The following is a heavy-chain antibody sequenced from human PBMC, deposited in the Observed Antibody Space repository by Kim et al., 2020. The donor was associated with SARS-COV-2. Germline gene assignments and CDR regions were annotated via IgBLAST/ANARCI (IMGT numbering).Heavy chain of an antibody. J-gene: IGHJ5*02. CDR1: GGSISSSSYY. CDR3: ASRMLHCSSTSCYPRPNWFDP. D-gene: IGHD2-2*01. V-gene: IGHV4-39*01. Sequence: SETLSLTCTVSGGSISSSSYYWGWIRQPPGKGLEWIGSIYYSGSTYYNPSLKSRVTISVDTSKNQFSLKLSSVTAADTAVYYCASRMLHCSSTSCYPRPNWFDPWGQGTLVTVSS. CDR2: IYYSGST.